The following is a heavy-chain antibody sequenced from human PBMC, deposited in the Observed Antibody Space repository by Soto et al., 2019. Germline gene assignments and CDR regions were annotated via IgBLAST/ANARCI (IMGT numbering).Heavy chain of an antibody. CDR2: IYYSGST. J-gene: IGHJ6*03. Sequence: SETLSLTCTVSGGSISSYYWSWIRQPPGKGLEWIGYIYYSGSTNYNPSLKSRVTISVDTSKNQFSLKLSSVTAADTAVYYCAGSYYYYYYMDVWGKGTTVTVS. V-gene: IGHV4-59*01. CDR1: GGSISSYY. CDR3: AGSYYYYYYMDV. D-gene: IGHD6-13*01.